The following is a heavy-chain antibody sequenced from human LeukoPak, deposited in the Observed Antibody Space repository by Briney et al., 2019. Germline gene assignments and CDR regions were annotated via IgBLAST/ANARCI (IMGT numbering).Heavy chain of an antibody. D-gene: IGHD5-18*01. CDR3: ARDWRGYSPTFDSDPIAFDI. J-gene: IGHJ3*02. V-gene: IGHV4-39*07. Sequence: PSETLSLTCTVSGGSISSSSYYWGWIRQPPGKGLEWIGSIYYSGSTYYNPSLKSRVTISVDTSKNQFSLKLSSVTAADTAVYYCARDWRGYSPTFDSDPIAFDIWGQGTMVTVSS. CDR2: IYYSGST. CDR1: GGSISSSSYY.